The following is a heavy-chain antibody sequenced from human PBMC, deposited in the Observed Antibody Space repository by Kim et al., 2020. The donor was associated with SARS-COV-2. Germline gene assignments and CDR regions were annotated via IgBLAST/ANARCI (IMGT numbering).Heavy chain of an antibody. CDR2: ISADGSET. V-gene: IGHV3-7*02. CDR1: GFTLSNCW. Sequence: GGSLRLSCAASGFTLSNCWTTWVRHAPGKGLEWVSRISADGSETYYVDAVKGRFTISRDIAKNSLYLQMNSLRVEDTAVYYCTTSDHDWGQGTMVTVSS. D-gene: IGHD3-3*01. CDR3: TTSDHD. J-gene: IGHJ4*02.